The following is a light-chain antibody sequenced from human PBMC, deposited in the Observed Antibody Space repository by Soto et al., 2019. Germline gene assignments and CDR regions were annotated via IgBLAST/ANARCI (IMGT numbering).Light chain of an antibody. CDR1: SSDVGSYNR. CDR3: SSYTSSSTFGDV. J-gene: IGLJ1*01. CDR2: EVS. V-gene: IGLV2-18*02. Sequence: HSALTQPPSVSGSPGQSVTLSCTGTSSDVGSYNRVSWYQQPPGTAPKLMIYEVSNRPSGVPDRFSGSKSGNTASLTISGLQAEDEADYYCSSYTSSSTFGDVFGTGTKVTVL.